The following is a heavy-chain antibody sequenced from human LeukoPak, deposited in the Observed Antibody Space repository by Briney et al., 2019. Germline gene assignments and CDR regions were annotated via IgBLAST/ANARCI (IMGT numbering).Heavy chain of an antibody. J-gene: IGHJ4*02. CDR1: GFTLSNFW. Sequence: PGGSLRLSCAASGFTLSNFWINWVRLAPGKGLEWVASVKGDGGQTHFVDSVKGRFAVSTDNTKNSLHLQMNSLRVDDTALYFCARGGLSVPGRLDYWGQGALVFVSS. D-gene: IGHD6-19*01. CDR3: ARGGLSVPGRLDY. CDR2: VKGDGGQT. V-gene: IGHV3-7*01.